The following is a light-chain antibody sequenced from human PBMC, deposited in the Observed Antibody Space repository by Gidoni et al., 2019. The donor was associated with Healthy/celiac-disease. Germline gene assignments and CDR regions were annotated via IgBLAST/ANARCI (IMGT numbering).Light chain of an antibody. CDR2: WAS. Sequence: IVLTPSPDSLAVSLSERATINCKSSQSVLYSSNNKNYLAWYQQKPGQLPKLLLYWASTRESGVPDRFSGSGSGTDFTLTISSLQAEDVAVYYCQQYYSTPWTFGQGTKVEIK. CDR1: QSVLYSSNNKNY. CDR3: QQYYSTPWT. V-gene: IGKV4-1*01. J-gene: IGKJ1*01.